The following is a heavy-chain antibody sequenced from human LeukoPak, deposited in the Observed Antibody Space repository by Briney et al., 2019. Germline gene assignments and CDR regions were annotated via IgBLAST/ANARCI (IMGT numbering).Heavy chain of an antibody. CDR3: ARDKRHSYGRYFEH. Sequence: PSETLSLTCSVSGDSISTYHWNWIRQPPGKGLEWIAYMQSTGVSKYNPSLKSRVTMVVDMSTNQVVLNLRSVTAADTAVYYCARDKRHSYGRYFEHWGQGLLVTVSS. CDR2: MQSTGVS. CDR1: GDSISTYH. V-gene: IGHV4-59*01. J-gene: IGHJ4*02. D-gene: IGHD5-18*01.